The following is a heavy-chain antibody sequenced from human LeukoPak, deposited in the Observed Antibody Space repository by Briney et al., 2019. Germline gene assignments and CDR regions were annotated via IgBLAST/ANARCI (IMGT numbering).Heavy chain of an antibody. V-gene: IGHV1-2*02. CDR1: GYTFTGYY. CDR3: ARDPWGVKRSSYCSSTSCYR. CDR2: INPNSGGT. Sequence: ASVKVSCKASGYTFTGYYMQWVGQAAGQGGEWMGWINPNSGGTNYAQKFQGRVTMTMDTSISTAYMELSRLRSDDTAVYYCARDPWGVKRSSYCSSTSCYRWGQGTLVTVSS. J-gene: IGHJ4*02. D-gene: IGHD2-2*01.